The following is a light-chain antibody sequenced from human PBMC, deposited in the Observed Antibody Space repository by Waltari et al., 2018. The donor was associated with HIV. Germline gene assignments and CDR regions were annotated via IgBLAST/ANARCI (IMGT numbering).Light chain of an antibody. CDR2: HDD. CDR3: QVWDSGSDHV. V-gene: IGLV3-21*01. Sequence: SYVLTQPPSITVAPGKTAKTTCAGTNIGSRDVHWYQQKPGQAPILVIYHDDDRPSGIPERFSGSNSDNTATLTINRVEVGDEADYYCQVWDSGSDHVFGSGTTVTVL. J-gene: IGLJ1*01. CDR1: NIGSRD.